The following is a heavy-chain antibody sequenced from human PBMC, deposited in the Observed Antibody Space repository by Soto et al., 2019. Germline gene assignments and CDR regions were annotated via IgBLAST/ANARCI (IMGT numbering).Heavy chain of an antibody. V-gene: IGHV3-64*02. J-gene: IGHJ6*02. CDR2: ISSNGGSK. CDR3: ARADDSSGNYYYYGMDV. CDR1: GFTFSSYA. D-gene: IGHD3-22*01. Sequence: EVQLVESGEGLVQPGGSLRLSCAASGFTFSSYAMHWVRQAPGKGLEYVSAISSNGGSKYYADSVKGRFTISRDNSKNTLYLQMGSLRAEDMAVYYCARADDSSGNYYYYGMDVWGQGTTVTVSS.